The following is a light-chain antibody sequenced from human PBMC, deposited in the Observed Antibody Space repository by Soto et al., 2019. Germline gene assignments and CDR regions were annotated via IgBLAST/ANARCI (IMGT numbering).Light chain of an antibody. V-gene: IGKV1-17*01. Sequence: DIQMTQSPSSLSASVGGRLTITCRASQDIRTDLVWFQQKPGKAPKRLIYGTSTLQSGVPSRFSGSGSGTEFTLTISSLQPEDFATYYCLQDNSYPRTFGQGTKVDIK. CDR3: LQDNSYPRT. J-gene: IGKJ1*01. CDR1: QDIRTD. CDR2: GTS.